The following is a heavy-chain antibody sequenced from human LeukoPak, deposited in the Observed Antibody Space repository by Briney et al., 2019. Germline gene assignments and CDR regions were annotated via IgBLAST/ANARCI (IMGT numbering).Heavy chain of an antibody. CDR3: AEADATIGGAFDI. D-gene: IGHD3-3*01. CDR2: ISGTGDTT. V-gene: IGHV3-23*01. CDR1: GFIFRNYT. Sequence: PGGSLRLSCAASGFIFRNYTMSWVRQAPGKGLEWVSIISGTGDTTRYGDSVRGRFTTSRDNPRNTLYLQMNSLRVDDTGVYYCAEADATIGGAFDIWGQGTMVTVSS. J-gene: IGHJ3*02.